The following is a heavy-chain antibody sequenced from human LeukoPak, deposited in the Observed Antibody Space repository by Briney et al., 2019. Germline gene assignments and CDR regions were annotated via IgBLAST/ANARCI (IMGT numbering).Heavy chain of an antibody. J-gene: IGHJ5*02. CDR1: GFTVSSNY. D-gene: IGHD1-26*01. CDR2: ISGFGEST. Sequence: PGGSLRLSCAASGFTVSSNYMSWVRQAPGKGLEWVSTISGFGESTFYADSVKGRFTISRDNSKDTLYLQMNTLRADDTAVYYCAKGGHFSWFDPWGQGTLVTVSS. CDR3: AKGGHFSWFDP. V-gene: IGHV3-23*01.